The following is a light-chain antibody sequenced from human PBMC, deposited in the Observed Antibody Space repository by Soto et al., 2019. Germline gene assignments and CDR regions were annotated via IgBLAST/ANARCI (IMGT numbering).Light chain of an antibody. CDR1: ESVSSNY. J-gene: IGKJ1*01. Sequence: EMVLTQSPGTLSLSPGERATLSCRATESVSSNYLAWYQQKPGQAPRVLIYGASIRATGIPDRFSGSGSETDFTLTISRLEPEDFAVYYCQQYGTSPRAVGPGPKVHI. CDR3: QQYGTSPRA. CDR2: GAS. V-gene: IGKV3-20*01.